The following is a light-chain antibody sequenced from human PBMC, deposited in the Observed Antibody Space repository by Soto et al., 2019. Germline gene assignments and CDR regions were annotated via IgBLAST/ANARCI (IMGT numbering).Light chain of an antibody. CDR2: GAS. V-gene: IGKV3D-20*02. Sequence: EIVLTQSPGTLSLSPGERSTLSCRASQSVSSSHLAWYQQKPGQAPRLLIHGASNRATGIPDRFSGSGSATDFTLTITSLEPEDFAVYYCHQRSNWPWTFGQGTTVDIK. CDR3: HQRSNWPWT. CDR1: QSVSSSH. J-gene: IGKJ1*01.